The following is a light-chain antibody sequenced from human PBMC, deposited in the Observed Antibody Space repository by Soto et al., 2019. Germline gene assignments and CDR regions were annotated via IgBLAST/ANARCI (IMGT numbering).Light chain of an antibody. CDR2: EVS. V-gene: IGLV2-23*02. J-gene: IGLJ1*01. Sequence: QSVVTQPASVSGSPGPSIPISCTGTSSEGGSYNLVSWYQQHPGKAPKLMIYEVSKRPSGVSNRFSGSKSGNTASLTISGLQAEDEADYYCCSYAGSSPYVFGTGTKVTVL. CDR1: SSEGGSYNL. CDR3: CSYAGSSPYV.